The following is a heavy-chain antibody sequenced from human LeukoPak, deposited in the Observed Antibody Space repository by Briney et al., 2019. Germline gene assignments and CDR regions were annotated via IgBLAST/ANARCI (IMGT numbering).Heavy chain of an antibody. D-gene: IGHD5-18*01. J-gene: IGHJ6*03. CDR3: ARGSTIQLWLSSYYYYYMDV. CDR1: GGTFSSYA. CDR2: IIPIFGTA. V-gene: IGHV1-69*06. Sequence: SVKVSCKASGGTFSSYAISWVRQAPGQGLEWMGGIIPIFGTANYAQKFQGRVTITADKSTSTAYMELSSLRSEDTAVYYCARGSTIQLWLSSYYYYYMDVWGKGTTVIVSS.